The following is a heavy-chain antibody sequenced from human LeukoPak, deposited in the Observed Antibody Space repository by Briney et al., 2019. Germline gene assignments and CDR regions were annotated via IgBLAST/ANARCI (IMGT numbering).Heavy chain of an antibody. J-gene: IGHJ5*02. D-gene: IGHD3-3*01. CDR2: MNPNSGNT. Sequence: GASVKVSCKASGYTFTSYDINWVRQATGQGLEWMGWMNPNSGNTGYAQKFQGRVTMTRNTSISTAYMELSSLRSEDTAVYYCARKLPVARFWKLGNWFDPWGQGTLVTVSS. CDR3: ARKLPVARFWKLGNWFDP. CDR1: GYTFTSYD. V-gene: IGHV1-8*01.